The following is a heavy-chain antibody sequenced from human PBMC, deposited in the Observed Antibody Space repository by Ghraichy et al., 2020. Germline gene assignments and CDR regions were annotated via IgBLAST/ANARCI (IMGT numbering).Heavy chain of an antibody. CDR1: GGSISSGGYY. D-gene: IGHD3-22*01. CDR2: IYYSGST. V-gene: IGHV4-31*03. CDR3: ARGGGMYYYDSSGYYGGDDY. Sequence: SETLSLTCTVSGGSISSGGYYWSWIRQPPGKGLEWIGYIYYSGSTYYNPSLKSRVTISVDTSKNQFSLKLSSVTAADTAVYYCARGGGMYYYDSSGYYGGDDYWGQGTLVTVSS. J-gene: IGHJ4*02.